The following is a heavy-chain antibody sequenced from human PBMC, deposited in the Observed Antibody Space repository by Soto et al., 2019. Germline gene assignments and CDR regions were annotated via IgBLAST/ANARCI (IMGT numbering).Heavy chain of an antibody. CDR2: IIPIFDIT. CDR1: GGTFRSYS. Sequence: QVQRVQSGAEVKKPGSSVKVSCKASGGTFRSYSISWVRQAPGQGLEWMGGIIPIFDITNYAQKFQGRVTITADESTSTAYMELISLGSDDTAVYYCARPDEGGYSSNHHYYYALDVWGQGTTVTV. CDR3: ARPDEGGYSSNHHYYYALDV. J-gene: IGHJ6*02. D-gene: IGHD3-22*01. V-gene: IGHV1-69*01.